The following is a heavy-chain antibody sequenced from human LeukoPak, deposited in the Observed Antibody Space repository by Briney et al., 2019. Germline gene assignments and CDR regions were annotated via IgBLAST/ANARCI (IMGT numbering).Heavy chain of an antibody. D-gene: IGHD6-13*01. CDR3: AKGAHPGVAAARSGSLDY. V-gene: IGHV3-23*01. CDR1: GFTFSSYA. J-gene: IGHJ4*02. CDR2: ISGSGGST. Sequence: GGSLRLSCAASGFTFSSYAMSWVRQAPGKGLEWVSAISGSGGSTYYADSVKGRFTISRDNSKNTLYLQMNSLRAEDTAVYYCAKGAHPGVAAARSGSLDYWGQGTLVTVSS.